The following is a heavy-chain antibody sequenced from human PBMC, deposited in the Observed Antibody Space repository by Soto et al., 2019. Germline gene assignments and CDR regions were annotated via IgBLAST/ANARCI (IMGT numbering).Heavy chain of an antibody. CDR1: GGTLSDHG. D-gene: IGHD3-10*01. Sequence: QVQLEQSGAEVKKPGSSVKISCKASGGTLSDHGVSWLRQAPGQGLEWVGGTITVFNTAKYARKFQGRVTIAADKSTNIAYMELGSLRSGDTAFYDGARVVYGSGNYYTGPSAFDIWGQGTLVIVSS. CDR3: ARVVYGSGNYYTGPSAFDI. V-gene: IGHV1-69*06. J-gene: IGHJ3*02. CDR2: TITVFNTA.